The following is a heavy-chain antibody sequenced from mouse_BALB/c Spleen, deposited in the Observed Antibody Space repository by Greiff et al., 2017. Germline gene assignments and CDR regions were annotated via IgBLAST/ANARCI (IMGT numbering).Heavy chain of an antibody. Sequence: EVKLEESGGGLVKPGGSLKLSCAASGFAFSSYDMSWVRQTPEKRLEWVAYISSGGGSTYYPDTVKGRFTISRDNAKNTLYLQMSSLKSEDTAMYYCARCDGYYGAMDYWGQGTSVTVSS. CDR2: ISSGGGST. CDR1: GFAFSSYD. J-gene: IGHJ4*01. V-gene: IGHV5-12-1*01. D-gene: IGHD2-3*01. CDR3: ARCDGYYGAMDY.